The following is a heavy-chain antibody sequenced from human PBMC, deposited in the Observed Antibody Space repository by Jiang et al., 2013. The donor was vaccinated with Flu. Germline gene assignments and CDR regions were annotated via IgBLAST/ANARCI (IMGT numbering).Heavy chain of an antibody. J-gene: IGHJ6*02. V-gene: IGHV1-18*01. CDR1: GYTFTSYG. CDR3: AREWRFAYYDSSGYYGMDV. Sequence: EVKKPGASVKVSCKASGYTFTSYGISWVRQAPGQGLEWMGWISAYNGNTNYAQKLQGRVTMTTDTSTSTAYMELRSLRSDDTAVYYCAREWRFAYYDSSGYYGMDVWGQGTTVTVSS. D-gene: IGHD3-22*01. CDR2: ISAYNGNT.